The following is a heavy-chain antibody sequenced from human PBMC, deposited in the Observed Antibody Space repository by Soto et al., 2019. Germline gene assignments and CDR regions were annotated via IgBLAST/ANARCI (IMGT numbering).Heavy chain of an antibody. J-gene: IGHJ5*02. V-gene: IGHV4-39*01. CDR2: FFIGGNT. D-gene: IGHD2-21*01. CDR1: GGSISRTTYY. Sequence: SETLSLTCSVSGGSITGGSISRTTYYWGWMRQPPGKGLEWIASFFIGGNTYYNPSLKSRVNTSVDTSKNQFSLKLSSVTAADTAVYYCARLGAYYQSLDPWGQGTVVT. CDR3: ARLGAYYQSLDP.